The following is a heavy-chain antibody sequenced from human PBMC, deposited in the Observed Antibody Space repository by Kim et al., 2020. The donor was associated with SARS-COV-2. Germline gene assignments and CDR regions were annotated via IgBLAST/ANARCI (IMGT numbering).Heavy chain of an antibody. J-gene: IGHJ6*02. V-gene: IGHV2-5*01. CDR3: AHDTPGLYGVDV. CDR2: IYGTGEK. Sequence: SGPTLVNPTQTLTLTCTFSGFSLTAGGVGVAWVRQPPGKALEWLALIYGTGEKRFNSSLMSRITIAKDSSRNRVVLTLTRMGVLDTGTYYCAHDTPGLYGVDVWGQGTTVTVSS. CDR1: GFSLTAGGVG. D-gene: IGHD2-21*02.